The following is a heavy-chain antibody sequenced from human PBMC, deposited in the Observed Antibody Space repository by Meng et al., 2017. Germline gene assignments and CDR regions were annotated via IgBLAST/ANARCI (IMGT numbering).Heavy chain of an antibody. V-gene: IGHV3-21*01. CDR2: ISSSSSYI. J-gene: IGHJ5*02. D-gene: IGHD2-8*01. CDR1: GFTFSSYS. Sequence: VQVGESGGGLVKPGGSLRLSCAASGFTFSSYSMNWVRQAPGKGLEWVSSISSSSSYIYYADSVKGRFTISRDNAKNSLYLQMNSLRAEDTAVYYCARADTKGDWFDPWGQGTLVTVFS. CDR3: ARADTKGDWFDP.